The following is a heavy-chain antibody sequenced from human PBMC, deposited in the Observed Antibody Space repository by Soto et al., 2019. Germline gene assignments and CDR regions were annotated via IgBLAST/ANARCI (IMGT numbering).Heavy chain of an antibody. D-gene: IGHD3-10*01. CDR1: GDSISSDDYY. J-gene: IGHJ5*02. CDR2: IYYSGST. CDR3: ASDRGRSSMYKWFDP. Sequence: SETLSRTCTVSGDSISSDDYYWSWIRQAPGKGLEWIGHIYYSGSTYYNPSLKSRVTISLDTSKNQFPLNLISVTAADTAVYYCASDRGRSSMYKWFDPWGQGTQVTVSS. V-gene: IGHV4-30-4*01.